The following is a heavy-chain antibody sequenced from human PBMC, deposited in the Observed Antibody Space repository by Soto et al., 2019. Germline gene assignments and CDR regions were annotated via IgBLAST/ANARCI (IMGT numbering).Heavy chain of an antibody. V-gene: IGHV3-21*01. CDR3: AFLPYYEMLTGYSTHLIDYGMDV. Sequence: EVQLVESGGGLVKPGGSLRLSCAASGFTFSSYSMNWVRQAPGKGLEWVSSISSSSSYIYYADSVKGRFTSSRDNAKNSLYLQMNSLRAEDTAVYYCAFLPYYEMLTGYSTHLIDYGMDVWGQGTTVTVSS. CDR2: ISSSSSYI. CDR1: GFTFSSYS. D-gene: IGHD3-9*01. J-gene: IGHJ6*02.